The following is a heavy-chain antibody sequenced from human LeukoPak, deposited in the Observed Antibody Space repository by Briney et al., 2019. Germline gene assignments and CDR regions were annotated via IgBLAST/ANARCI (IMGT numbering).Heavy chain of an antibody. CDR2: IYTSGST. CDR1: GGSISSYY. V-gene: IGHV4-4*07. Sequence: SETLSLTYTVSGGSISSYYWSWIRQLAGKGLEWIGRIYTSGSTNYNPSLKSRVTMSVDTSKNQFSLKLSSVTAADTAVYYCTREEYSSSWYVDYWGQGTLVTVSS. CDR3: TREEYSSSWYVDY. D-gene: IGHD6-13*01. J-gene: IGHJ4*02.